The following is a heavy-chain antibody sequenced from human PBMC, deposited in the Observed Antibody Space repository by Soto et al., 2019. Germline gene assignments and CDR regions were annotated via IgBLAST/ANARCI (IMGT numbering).Heavy chain of an antibody. CDR1: GGSIRSYY. CDR2: IYYSGST. V-gene: IGHV4-59*01. J-gene: IGHJ4*02. D-gene: IGHD1-26*01. CDR3: ARRWGPTFDY. Sequence: ETLSLTCTVSGGSIRSYYWSWIRQPPGKGLEWIGYIYYSGSTNYNPSLKSRVTISVDTSKNQFSLKLSSVTAADTAVYYCARRWGPTFDYWGQGTLVTVSS.